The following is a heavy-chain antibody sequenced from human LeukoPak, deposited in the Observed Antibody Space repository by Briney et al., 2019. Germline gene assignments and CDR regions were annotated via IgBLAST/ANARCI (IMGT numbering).Heavy chain of an antibody. J-gene: IGHJ6*02. CDR3: ARVGYDSTRWNYYYYGMDV. CDR2: IFHSGNI. CDR1: GFTFSTYSM. V-gene: IGHV4-4*01. Sequence: GSLRLSCAASGFTFSTYSMNWVRQAPGKGLEWIGEIFHSGNINYNPSLKSRVTISVDKSKNQFSLNLSSVTAADTAVYFCARVGYDSTRWNYYYYGMDVWGRGTTVTVSS. D-gene: IGHD3-22*01.